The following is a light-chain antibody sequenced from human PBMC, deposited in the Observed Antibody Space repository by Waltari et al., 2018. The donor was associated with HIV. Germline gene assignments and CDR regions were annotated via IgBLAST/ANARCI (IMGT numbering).Light chain of an antibody. Sequence: DIQMTQSPSTLSASVGDRVTITCRASQSISNWLAWYQQKPGKDPKLLIYKASSLETGVPSRFSGSGSGTEFTLTISSLQPDDFATYYCQQYNSYSQTFGQGTKVEIK. J-gene: IGKJ1*01. CDR2: KAS. CDR3: QQYNSYSQT. CDR1: QSISNW. V-gene: IGKV1-5*03.